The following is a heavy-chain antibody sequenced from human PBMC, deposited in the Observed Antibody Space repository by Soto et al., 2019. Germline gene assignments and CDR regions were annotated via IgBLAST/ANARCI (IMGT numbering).Heavy chain of an antibody. J-gene: IGHJ6*02. Sequence: EVQLVQSGAEVKKPGESLKISCKGSGYSFTSYHIVWVRQMPGKGLEWMGIIDPGDSETRYSPSLQGQVTMSADKSTSTAYLQSSSLKASDTAMYYCARRSYCDGDCTRRPYDYYGMDVWGQGTTVTVSS. D-gene: IGHD2-21*02. CDR2: IDPGDSET. CDR1: GYSFTSYH. V-gene: IGHV5-51*01. CDR3: ARRSYCDGDCTRRPYDYYGMDV.